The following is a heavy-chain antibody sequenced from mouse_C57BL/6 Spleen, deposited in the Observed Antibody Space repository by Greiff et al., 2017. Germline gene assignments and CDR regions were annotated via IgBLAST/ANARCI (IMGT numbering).Heavy chain of an antibody. CDR2: INPNNGGT. Sequence: EVQLQQSGPELVKPGASVKMSCKASGYTFTDYNMHWVKQSHGKSLEWIGYINPNNGGTSYNQKFKGKATLTVNKSSSTAYMELRSLTSEDSAVYYCARRGYPSYYAMDYWGQGTSVTVSS. CDR1: GYTFTDYN. CDR3: ARRGYPSYYAMDY. J-gene: IGHJ4*01. V-gene: IGHV1-22*01.